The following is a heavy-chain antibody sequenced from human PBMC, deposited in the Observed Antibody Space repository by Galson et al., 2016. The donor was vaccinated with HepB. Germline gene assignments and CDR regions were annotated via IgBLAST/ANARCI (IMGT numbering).Heavy chain of an antibody. D-gene: IGHD1-7*01. Sequence: PALVKPTQTLTLTCTFSGFSLRTTGVGVGWIRQPPGKALEWLALIFWDDDWRSSPSLKTRLTIAKGTSETQVVLSMTDMHPVDTATYFCAHFYAGTIDSWGQGTLVTVSS. CDR3: AHFYAGTIDS. J-gene: IGHJ4*02. CDR2: IFWDDDW. V-gene: IGHV2-5*02. CDR1: GFSLRTTGVG.